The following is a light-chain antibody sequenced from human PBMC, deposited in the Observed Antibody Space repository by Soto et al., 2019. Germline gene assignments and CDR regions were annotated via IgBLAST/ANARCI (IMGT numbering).Light chain of an antibody. J-gene: IGLJ1*01. Sequence: QSVLTQPASVSGSPGQSITISCTGTSRDVGGYNYVSWYQQHPGKAPKLMIYEVTNRPSGVSNRFSGSKSGNTASLTISGLQAEDEADYYCCAYPSTSTLVVFGSGTKRTVL. CDR3: CAYPSTSTLVV. V-gene: IGLV2-14*01. CDR1: SRDVGGYNY. CDR2: EVT.